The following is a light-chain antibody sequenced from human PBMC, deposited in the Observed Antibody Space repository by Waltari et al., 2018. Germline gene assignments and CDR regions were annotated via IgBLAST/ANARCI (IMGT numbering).Light chain of an antibody. CDR2: VNSDGSN. CDR1: GEYSAYA. J-gene: IGLJ3*02. Sequence: LVLTQSPSASASLGASVKLTCSLPGEYSAYAIAWHQQQPLKGPRYLMTVNSDGSNKKGDGVFECFSGSSSDVDRYLIISRLQSDDEADYFCQTWGTGIQVFGSGTKLTVL. V-gene: IGLV4-69*01. CDR3: QTWGTGIQV.